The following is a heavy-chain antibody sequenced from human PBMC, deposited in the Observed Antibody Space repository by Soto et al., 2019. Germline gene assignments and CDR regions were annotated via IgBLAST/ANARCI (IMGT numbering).Heavy chain of an antibody. Sequence: GGSLRLSCAASGFTFSKYWIHWVRQAPGKGPEWVSTINTNVGSTDYADSVKGRFTISRDNSKHTLYLQMDSLRAEDTAVYYCAKGGWCENWGQGTLVTVS. V-gene: IGHV3-23*01. D-gene: IGHD2-8*01. J-gene: IGHJ4*02. CDR3: AKGGWCEN. CDR2: INTNVGST. CDR1: GFTFSKYW.